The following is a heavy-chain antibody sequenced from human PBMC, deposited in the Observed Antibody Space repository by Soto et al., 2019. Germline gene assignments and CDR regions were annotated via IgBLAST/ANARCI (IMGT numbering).Heavy chain of an antibody. Sequence: SVKVSCKASGGTFSLYAISWLRQAPVQGLEWMGGIIPIFGTANYAQKFQGRVTITADESTSTAYLELSSLRSEDTAVYYCASPLPAWYSSSYGTYVCGQGTKVTVAS. CDR3: ASPLPAWYSSSYGTYV. CDR1: GGTFSLYA. D-gene: IGHD6-6*01. CDR2: IIPIFGTA. V-gene: IGHV1-69*13. J-gene: IGHJ6*02.